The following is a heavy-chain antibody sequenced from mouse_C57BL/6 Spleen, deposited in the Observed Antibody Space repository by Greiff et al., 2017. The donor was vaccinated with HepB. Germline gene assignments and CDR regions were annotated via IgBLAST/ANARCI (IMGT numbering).Heavy chain of an antibody. CDR1: GYTFTSYG. J-gene: IGHJ4*01. CDR3: ARADYYGSSFYYYAMDY. D-gene: IGHD1-1*01. V-gene: IGHV1-81*01. Sequence: QVQLKQSGAELARPGASVKLSCKASGYTFTSYGISWVKQRTGQGLEWIGEIYPRSGNTYYNEKFKGKATLTADKSSSTAYMELRSLTSEDSAVYFCARADYYGSSFYYYAMDYWGQGTSVTVSS. CDR2: IYPRSGNT.